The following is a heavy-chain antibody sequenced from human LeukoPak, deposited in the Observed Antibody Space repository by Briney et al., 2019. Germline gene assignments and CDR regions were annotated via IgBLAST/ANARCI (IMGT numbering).Heavy chain of an antibody. CDR2: VSTSSNYI. D-gene: IGHD1-20*01. CDR1: GFTFSTYS. J-gene: IGHJ4*02. CDR3: ARDNWIEAHYFDY. Sequence: GGSLRLSCVASGFTFSTYSMNWVRQAPGKGLEWVSFVSTSSNYIYYADSVKGRFTISRDNAKNSLYLQMNSLRAEDTAVYYCARDNWIEAHYFDYWGQGTLVTVSS. V-gene: IGHV3-21*01.